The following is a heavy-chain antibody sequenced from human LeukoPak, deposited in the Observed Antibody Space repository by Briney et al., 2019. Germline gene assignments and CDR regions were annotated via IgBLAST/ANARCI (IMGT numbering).Heavy chain of an antibody. Sequence: ASVKVSCKASGGTFSSYAISWVRQAPGQGLEWMGGIIPIFGTANYAQKFQGRVTITADESTSTAYMELSSLRSEDTAVYYCASPGYCSGGSCWEYYFDYWGQEPWSPSPQ. D-gene: IGHD2-15*01. V-gene: IGHV1-69*13. J-gene: IGHJ4*01. CDR2: IIPIFGTA. CDR1: GGTFSSYA. CDR3: ASPGYCSGGSCWEYYFDY.